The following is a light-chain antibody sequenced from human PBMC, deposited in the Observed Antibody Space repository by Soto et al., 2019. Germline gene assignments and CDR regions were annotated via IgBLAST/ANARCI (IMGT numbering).Light chain of an antibody. CDR3: AAWDDSLNGVV. CDR2: SNN. V-gene: IGLV1-44*01. J-gene: IGLJ2*01. CDR1: RFNIGSNT. Sequence: QSVLTQPPSASGTPGQRVTISCSGSRFNIGSNTVNWYQQLPGTAPKLLIYSNNQRPSGVPDRFSGSKSGTSASLAISGLQSEDEADYYCAAWDDSLNGVVFGGGIKLTVL.